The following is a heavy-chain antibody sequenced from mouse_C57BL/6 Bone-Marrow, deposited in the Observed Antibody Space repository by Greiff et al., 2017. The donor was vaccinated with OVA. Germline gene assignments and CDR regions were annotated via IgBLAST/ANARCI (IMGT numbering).Heavy chain of an antibody. Sequence: VQLQQSGAELVRPGTSVKVSCKASGYAFTNYLIEWVKQRPGQGLEWIGVINPGSGGTNYNEKFKGKATLTADKSSSTAYMQLSSLTSEDAAVYFCARPDRAMYDWGQGTSVTVSS. J-gene: IGHJ4*01. CDR2: INPGSGGT. CDR1: GYAFTNYL. CDR3: ARPDRAMYD. V-gene: IGHV1-54*01. D-gene: IGHD2-14*01.